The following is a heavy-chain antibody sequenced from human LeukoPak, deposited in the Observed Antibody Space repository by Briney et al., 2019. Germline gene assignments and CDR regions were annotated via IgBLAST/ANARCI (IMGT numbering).Heavy chain of an antibody. CDR2: ISGSGGST. CDR3: AKGAWRIQLWYYFDY. Sequence: TGGSLRLSCAASGFTFSSYGMSWVRQAPGKGLEWVSAISGSGGSTYYADSVKGRFTISRDNSKNTLYLQMNSLRAEDTAVYYCAKGAWRIQLWYYFDYWGQGTLVTVSS. V-gene: IGHV3-23*01. D-gene: IGHD5-18*01. J-gene: IGHJ4*02. CDR1: GFTFSSYG.